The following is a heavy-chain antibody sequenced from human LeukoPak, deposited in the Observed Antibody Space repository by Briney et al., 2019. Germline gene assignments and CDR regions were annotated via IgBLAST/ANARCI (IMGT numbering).Heavy chain of an antibody. CDR2: IYYSGNT. V-gene: IGHV4-31*03. D-gene: IGHD3-22*01. J-gene: IGHJ4*02. CDR1: GGSISSGGYY. CDR3: ARVDSGYYYVDY. Sequence: SETLSLTCTVSGGSISSGGYYWSWIRQHPGKGLEWIGYIYYSGNTYHNPSLKSRVTISVDTSKNQFSLKLSSVTAADTAVYYCARVDSGYYYVDYWGQGTLVTVSS.